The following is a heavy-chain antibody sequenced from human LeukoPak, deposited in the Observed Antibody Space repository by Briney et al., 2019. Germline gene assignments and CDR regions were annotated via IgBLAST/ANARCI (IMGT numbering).Heavy chain of an antibody. J-gene: IGHJ3*01. V-gene: IGHV5-51*01. D-gene: IGHD1-26*01. Sequence: GEALKISCKVSGYSFTSYCIGWVRQMPGKGLEWVWIIYSGDSGPTYSPSFQGQVNISVDKSISTAYLQWSSLQASDTAMYYCGKSGDRVPLQDDVLDVWGQGTMVTVST. CDR1: GYSFTSYC. CDR3: GKSGDRVPLQDDVLDV. CDR2: IYSGDSGP.